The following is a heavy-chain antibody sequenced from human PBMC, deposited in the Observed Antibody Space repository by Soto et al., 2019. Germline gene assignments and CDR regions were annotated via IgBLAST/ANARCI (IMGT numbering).Heavy chain of an antibody. D-gene: IGHD3-16*01. CDR2: FSGSGGST. CDR3: AKGLRDPDYFDY. V-gene: IGHV3-23*01. CDR1: GFSFRSYA. J-gene: IGHJ4*02. Sequence: AGGSLRLSCAASGFSFRSYAMNWVRQAPGKGLEWVSSFSGSGGSTYYADSVKGRFTISRDDSKDTVYLHLNSLRAEDTAIYYCAKGLRDPDYFDYWGQGTLVTVSS.